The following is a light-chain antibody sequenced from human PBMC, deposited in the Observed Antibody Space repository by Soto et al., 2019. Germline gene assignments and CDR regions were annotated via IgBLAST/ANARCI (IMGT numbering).Light chain of an antibody. CDR1: SGHSSYA. CDR3: QTWGTGPWV. J-gene: IGLJ3*02. CDR2: LNSDGSH. Sequence: QPVLTQSPSASASLGASVKLTCTLSSGHSSYAIEWHQQQPERGTRYLMKLNSDGSHRKGDGIPDRFSGSSSGAERYLAISALQSEDEAGYSCQTWGTGPWVFGGGTKVTVL. V-gene: IGLV4-69*01.